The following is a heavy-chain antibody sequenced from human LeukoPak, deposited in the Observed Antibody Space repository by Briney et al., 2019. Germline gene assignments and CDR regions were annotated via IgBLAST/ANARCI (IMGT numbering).Heavy chain of an antibody. CDR3: ARGGRSRLSPGWFDP. D-gene: IGHD3-16*01. Sequence: SETLSLTCTVSGGSISSYYWSWIRQPPGKGLEWIGYIYYSGSTNYNPSLKSRVIISVDTSKNQFSLKLSSVTAADTAVYYCARGGRSRLSPGWFDPWGQGTLVTVSS. V-gene: IGHV4-59*01. CDR1: GGSISSYY. J-gene: IGHJ5*02. CDR2: IYYSGST.